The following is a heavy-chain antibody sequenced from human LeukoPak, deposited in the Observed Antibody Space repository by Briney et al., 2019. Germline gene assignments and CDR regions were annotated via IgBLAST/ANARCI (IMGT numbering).Heavy chain of an antibody. CDR3: ARVTGYSSGWYRTAVDY. D-gene: IGHD6-19*01. V-gene: IGHV4-31*03. CDR2: IYYSGST. Sequence: SETLSLTCTVSGGSISSGGYYWSWIRQHPGKGLEWIGHIYYSGSTYYNPSLKSRVTISVDTSKNQFSLKLSSVTAADTAVYYCARVTGYSSGWYRTAVDYWGQGTLVTVSS. J-gene: IGHJ4*02. CDR1: GGSISSGGYY.